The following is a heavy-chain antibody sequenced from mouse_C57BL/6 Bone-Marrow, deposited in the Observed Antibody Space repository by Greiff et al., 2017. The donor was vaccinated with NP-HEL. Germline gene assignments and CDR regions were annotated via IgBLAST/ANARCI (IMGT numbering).Heavy chain of an antibody. J-gene: IGHJ3*01. D-gene: IGHD1-1*01. Sequence: VQLQQPGAELVLPGASVKLSCKASGYTFTSYWMHWVKQRPGQGLEWIGEIDPSDSYSNYNQKFKGKSTLTVDKSYSTAYMQLRSLTSEDSAVYYCARDGYYGSSSPFAYWGKGTLVTVSA. CDR2: IDPSDSYS. CDR3: ARDGYYGSSSPFAY. V-gene: IGHV1-69*01. CDR1: GYTFTSYW.